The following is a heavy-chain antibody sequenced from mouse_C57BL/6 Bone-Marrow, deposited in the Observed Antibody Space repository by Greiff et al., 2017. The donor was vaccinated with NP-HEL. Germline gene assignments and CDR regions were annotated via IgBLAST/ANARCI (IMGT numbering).Heavy chain of an antibody. CDR2: ISSGSSTI. CDR1: GFTFSDYG. J-gene: IGHJ4*01. V-gene: IGHV5-17*01. D-gene: IGHD1-1*01. CDR3: ARQGVVGDYAMDY. Sequence: EVMLVESGGGLVKPGGSLKLSCAASGFTFSDYGMHWVRQAPEKGLEWVAYISSGSSTIYYADTVKGRFTISRDNAKNTLFLQMTSLRSEDTAMYYCARQGVVGDYAMDYWGQGTSVTVSS.